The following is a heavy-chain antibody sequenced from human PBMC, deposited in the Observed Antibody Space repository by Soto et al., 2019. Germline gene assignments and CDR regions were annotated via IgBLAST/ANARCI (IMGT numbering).Heavy chain of an antibody. Sequence: GGPLRVSCEASGFTFSNFWMYWVRHAPGKGLVWVSRINNDGSRATCVDSVKDRFTISRDNAKNTLVLQMDGLRAEDMGVYFCVRSVGARSYPFYFYYMDVRGQGTTVTVSS. J-gene: IGHJ6*03. CDR3: VRSVGARSYPFYFYYMDV. CDR2: INNDGSRA. CDR1: GFTFSNFW. D-gene: IGHD3-16*01. V-gene: IGHV3-74*01.